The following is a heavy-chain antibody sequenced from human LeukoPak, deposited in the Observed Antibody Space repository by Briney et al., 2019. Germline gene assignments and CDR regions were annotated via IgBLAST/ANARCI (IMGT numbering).Heavy chain of an antibody. CDR3: ARRRTYYYDSSGPNRRYWIDP. CDR1: GGSISSSSNY. V-gene: IGHV4-39*07. J-gene: IGHJ5*02. D-gene: IGHD3-22*01. Sequence: SETLSLTCTVSGGSISSSSNYWGWIRQPPGKGLEWIGSIYHSGSTYYNPSLKSRVTISVDTSKNQFSLKLSSVTAADTAVYYCARRRTYYYDSSGPNRRYWIDPWGQGTLVTVSS. CDR2: IYHSGST.